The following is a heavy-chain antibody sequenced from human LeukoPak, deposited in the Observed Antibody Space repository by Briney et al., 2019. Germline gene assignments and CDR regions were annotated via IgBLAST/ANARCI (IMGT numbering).Heavy chain of an antibody. Sequence: TSETLSLTCTVSGGSISSGTYYWGWIRQPPGKGLEWIGSIYHSGNADYNQSLMSRVTISVDTSKNQFSLKVSSATAADTAVYYCARDLRGAYMDCFDYWGQGTLVTVSS. D-gene: IGHD3-16*01. V-gene: IGHV4-39*07. J-gene: IGHJ4*02. CDR1: GGSISSGTYY. CDR2: IYHSGNA. CDR3: ARDLRGAYMDCFDY.